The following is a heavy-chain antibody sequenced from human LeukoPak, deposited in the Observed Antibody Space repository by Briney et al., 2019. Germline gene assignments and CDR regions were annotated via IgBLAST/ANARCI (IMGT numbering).Heavy chain of an antibody. CDR2: IYYTGST. CDR3: VRRTFLRRANYNYYFFDY. J-gene: IGHJ4*02. Sequence: PSETLSLTCTVSGGSISNCYWSWIRQSPGKGLECIGYIYYTGSTNSNPSLKSRVTISIDTSKNQFSLKLSSVTAADTAVYYCVRRTFLRRANYNYYFFDYWAQGILVTVSS. CDR1: GGSISNCY. V-gene: IGHV4-59*08. D-gene: IGHD5-24*01.